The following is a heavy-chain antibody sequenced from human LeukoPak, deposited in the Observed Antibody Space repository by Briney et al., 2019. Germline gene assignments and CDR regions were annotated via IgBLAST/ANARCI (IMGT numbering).Heavy chain of an antibody. CDR2: ISYDGTNK. J-gene: IGHJ4*02. Sequence: PGGSLRLSCAASGFTFSSYAMHWVRQAPGKGLEWVTFISYDGTNKYYADSVKGRFTISRDNSKNTLYLQMNSLRAEDTAVYYCAKGGYCSSTSCYTGEVDYWGQGTLVTVSS. D-gene: IGHD2-2*02. V-gene: IGHV3-30-3*01. CDR1: GFTFSSYA. CDR3: AKGGYCSSTSCYTGEVDY.